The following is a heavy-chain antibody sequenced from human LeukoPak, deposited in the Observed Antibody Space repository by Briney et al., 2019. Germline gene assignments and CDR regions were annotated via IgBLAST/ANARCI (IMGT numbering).Heavy chain of an antibody. Sequence: SETLSLTCTVSGGSISSYYWSWIRQPAGKGLEWIGRIYTSGSTNYNPSLKSRVTMSVDTSKNQFSLKLSSVTAADTAVYYCARGYDYVWGSYRYTEALDYWGQGTLVTVSS. D-gene: IGHD3-16*02. CDR3: ARGYDYVWGSYRYTEALDY. J-gene: IGHJ4*02. CDR1: GGSISSYY. V-gene: IGHV4-4*07. CDR2: IYTSGST.